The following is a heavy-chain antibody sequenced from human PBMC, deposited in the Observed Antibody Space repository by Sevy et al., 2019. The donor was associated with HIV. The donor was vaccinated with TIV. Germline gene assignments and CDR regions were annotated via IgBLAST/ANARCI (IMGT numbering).Heavy chain of an antibody. V-gene: IGHV3-48*03. D-gene: IGHD4-4*01. Sequence: GGSLRFSCAASGFTFSSYEMNWVRQAPGKGLEWVSYISNSGTAMYYSDSVRGRFTISRDNARRSLYLQMNSLRAEDTAVYYCARDLPPSATTVPHFDCWGQGALVTVSS. J-gene: IGHJ4*02. CDR3: ARDLPPSATTVPHFDC. CDR1: GFTFSSYE. CDR2: ISNSGTAM.